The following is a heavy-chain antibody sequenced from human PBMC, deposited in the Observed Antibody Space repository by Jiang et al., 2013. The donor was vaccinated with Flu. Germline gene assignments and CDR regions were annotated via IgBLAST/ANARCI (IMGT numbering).Heavy chain of an antibody. V-gene: IGHV5-51*01. Sequence: GAEVKKPGESLKISCKGSGYSFTSYWIGWVRQMPGKGLEWMGIIHPGDSDTRYSPSFQGQVTISADKSISTAYLQWSSLKASDTAMYYCARRLPSSPQTGHYYGMDVWGQGTTVTVSS. J-gene: IGHJ6*02. CDR1: GYSFTSYW. CDR2: IHPGDSDT. CDR3: ARRLPSSPQTGHYYGMDV.